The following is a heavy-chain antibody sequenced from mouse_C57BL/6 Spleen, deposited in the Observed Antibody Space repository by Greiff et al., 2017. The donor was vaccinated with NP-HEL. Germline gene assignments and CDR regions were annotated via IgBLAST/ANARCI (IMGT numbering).Heavy chain of an antibody. J-gene: IGHJ2*01. CDR3: ARSAQPHYFDY. CDR1: GYTFTSYW. D-gene: IGHD3-2*02. V-gene: IGHV1-50*01. Sequence: QVQLQQPGAELVKPGASVKLSCKASGYTFTSYWMQWVKQRPGQGLEWIGEIDPSDSDTNYNQKFKGKATLTVDTSSSTAYMQLSSLTSEDSAVYYCARSAQPHYFDYWGQGTTLTVSS. CDR2: IDPSDSDT.